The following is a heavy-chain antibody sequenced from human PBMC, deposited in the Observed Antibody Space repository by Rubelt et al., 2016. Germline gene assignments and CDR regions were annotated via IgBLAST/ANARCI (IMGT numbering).Heavy chain of an antibody. CDR3: ARCPNYYGSGSYCPFDY. V-gene: IGHV4-38-2*01. D-gene: IGHD3-10*01. Sequence: PPGKGLEWIGNIYHSGSTYYNLSLKSRVTISVDTSKNQFSLKLSSVTAADTAVYYCARCPNYYGSGSYCPFDYWGQGTLVTVSS. CDR2: IYHSGST. J-gene: IGHJ4*02.